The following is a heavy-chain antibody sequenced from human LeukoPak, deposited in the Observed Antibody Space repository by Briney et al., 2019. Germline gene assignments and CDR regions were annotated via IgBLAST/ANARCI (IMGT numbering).Heavy chain of an antibody. J-gene: IGHJ4*02. D-gene: IGHD3-16*02. CDR3: ARVSYDYVWGSYRPPRYFDY. CDR2: IYYSGST. CDR1: GGSISSYY. V-gene: IGHV4-59*12. Sequence: PSETLSLTCTVSGGSISSYYWSWIRQPPGKGLEWIGYIYYSGSTYYNPSLKSRVTISVDTSKNQFSLKLSSVTAADTAVYYCARVSYDYVWGSYRPPRYFDYWGQGTLVTVSS.